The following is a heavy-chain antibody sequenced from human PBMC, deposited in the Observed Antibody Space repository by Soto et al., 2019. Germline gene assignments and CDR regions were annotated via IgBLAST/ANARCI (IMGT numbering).Heavy chain of an antibody. J-gene: IGHJ4*02. CDR2: ISGSGDRT. CDR3: VKDDGGYPSTAPH. V-gene: IGHV3-23*01. D-gene: IGHD3-22*01. Sequence: DVQLLESGGGLVQPGGSLRLSCAASGITISNYPMSWVRQAPGKGLDWVSGISGSGDRTYYADSAKGQFTISKDISRNSLSLQLDSLGVEASAVYFCVKDDGGYPSTAPHWGQGTLVTVSS. CDR1: GITISNYP.